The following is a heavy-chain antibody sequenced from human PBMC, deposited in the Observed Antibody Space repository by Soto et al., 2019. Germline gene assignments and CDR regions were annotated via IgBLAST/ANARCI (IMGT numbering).Heavy chain of an antibody. Sequence: GGSLRLSCAASGFTFSSYGMHWVRQAPGKGLEWVAVIWYDGSNKYYADSVKGRFTISRDNSKNTLYLQMNSLRAEDTAVYYCARGSVTKNYYYYMDVWGKGTTVTVSS. V-gene: IGHV3-33*01. CDR2: IWYDGSNK. CDR1: GFTFSSYG. CDR3: ARGSVTKNYYYYMDV. D-gene: IGHD4-4*01. J-gene: IGHJ6*03.